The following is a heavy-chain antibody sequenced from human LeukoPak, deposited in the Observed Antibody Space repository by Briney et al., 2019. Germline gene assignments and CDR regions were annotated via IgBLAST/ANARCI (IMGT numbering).Heavy chain of an antibody. CDR3: ARGGNRFGGFYFDY. V-gene: IGHV4-31*03. CDR1: ADSLSSGGHY. J-gene: IGHJ4*02. D-gene: IGHD3-10*01. Sequence: PSQTLSLTCTVSADSLSSGGHYWAWVRQLPGKGLESIGFIHHSGSSRHNPSLKDRVAISVDASRKQFALRLSSVTAADTAIYYCARGGNRFGGFYFDYWGQGIQVIVSS. CDR2: IHHSGSS.